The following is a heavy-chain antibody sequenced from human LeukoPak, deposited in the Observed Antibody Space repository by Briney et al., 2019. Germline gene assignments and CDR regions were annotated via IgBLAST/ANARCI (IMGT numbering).Heavy chain of an antibody. J-gene: IGHJ4*02. CDR1: GFTFSSFN. V-gene: IGHV3-21*01. CDR2: IDTTSTYI. Sequence: GGSLRLSCAASGFTFSSFNMNWVRQAPGKGLEWVASIDTTSTYIFYADSVRGRFTISRDHARSSLSLQMHSLTAGDTAVYYCARSRRDSAWYIDDYWGQGTQVTVSS. D-gene: IGHD6-13*01. CDR3: ARSRRDSAWYIDDY.